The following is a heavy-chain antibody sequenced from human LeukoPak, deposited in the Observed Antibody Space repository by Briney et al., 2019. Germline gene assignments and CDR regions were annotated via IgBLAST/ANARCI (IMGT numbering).Heavy chain of an antibody. J-gene: IGHJ4*02. CDR2: IWYDGSNK. CDR1: GFTFSSYG. Sequence: GGSLRLSCAASGFTFSSYGMHWVRQAPGKGLEWVVVIWYDGSNKYYADSVKGQFTISRDNSKNTLYLQMNSLRAEDTAVYYCARDAVYSSSWQYYWGQGTLVTVSS. D-gene: IGHD6-13*01. CDR3: ARDAVYSSSWQYY. V-gene: IGHV3-33*01.